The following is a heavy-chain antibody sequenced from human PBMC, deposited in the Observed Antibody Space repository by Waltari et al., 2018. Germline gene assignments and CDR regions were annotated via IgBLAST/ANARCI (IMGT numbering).Heavy chain of an antibody. D-gene: IGHD5-12*01. CDR1: GDPISSASYY. CDR2: IYPSGQT. CDR3: AGGGGWLTDF. J-gene: IGHJ4*02. Sequence: QVQLQESGPGLVEPSQTLSLTCSVTGDPISSASYYWTWVRQPAGRGLEWIGHIYPSGQTNYSPSLRSRVTISADRSKNQFSLRLISVTAADTAVYYCAGGGGWLTDFWGQGIPVTVS. V-gene: IGHV4-61*09.